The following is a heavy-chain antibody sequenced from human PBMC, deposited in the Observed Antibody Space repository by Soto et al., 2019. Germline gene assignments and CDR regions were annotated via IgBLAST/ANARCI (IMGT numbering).Heavy chain of an antibody. CDR2: INHSGST. Sequence: SETLSLTCAVYGGSFSGYYWSWIRQPPGKGLEWIGEINHSGSTNYSPSLKSRVTISVDTSKNQFSLKLSSVTAADTAVYYCARGPTITMVRGALRKYYFDYWGQGTLVTVSS. J-gene: IGHJ4*02. D-gene: IGHD3-10*01. CDR1: GGSFSGYY. CDR3: ARGPTITMVRGALRKYYFDY. V-gene: IGHV4-34*01.